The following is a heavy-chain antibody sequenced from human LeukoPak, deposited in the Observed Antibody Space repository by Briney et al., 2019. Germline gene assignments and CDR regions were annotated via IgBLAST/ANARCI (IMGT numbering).Heavy chain of an antibody. CDR3: AGTYCSSTSCYAPWGMDV. CDR1: GGSISSYY. V-gene: IGHV4-59*08. CDR2: IFYSGST. D-gene: IGHD2-2*01. Sequence: KSSETLSLTCTVSGGSISSYYWSWIRQPPGKGLEWIGYIFYSGSTNYNPSLKSRVTISVDTSKNQFSLKLSSVTAADTAVYYCAGTYCSSTSCYAPWGMDVWGQGTTVTVSS. J-gene: IGHJ6*02.